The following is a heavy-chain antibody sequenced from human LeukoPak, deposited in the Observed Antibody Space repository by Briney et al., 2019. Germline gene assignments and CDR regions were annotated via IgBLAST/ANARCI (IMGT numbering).Heavy chain of an antibody. V-gene: IGHV3-7*01. J-gene: IGHJ4*02. CDR2: IKTDGSAK. Sequence: GGSLRLSCAASGFSFSDYWMTWVRQAPGKGLECVANIKTDGSAKYYPDSVKGRFTVYRDNAKNSLYLRRNHSRVQHTAIYYCTKDLNHDSSGWGQGTLVTVSS. CDR1: GFSFSDYW. D-gene: IGHD3-22*01. CDR3: TKDLNHDSSG.